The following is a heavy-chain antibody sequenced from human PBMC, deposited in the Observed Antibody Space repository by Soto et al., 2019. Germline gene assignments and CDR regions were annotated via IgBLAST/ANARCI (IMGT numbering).Heavy chain of an antibody. CDR1: GGTFNTYA. V-gene: IGHV1-69*19. Sequence: QVQLVQSGAEMKKPGSSVKVSCQSSGGTFNTYAMNWVRQAPGQGPEWMGDISPMFGAANYAPKFQGRVTITAVESTSTAYMQLSSFTSEDTALYFCAMDAQVHTPAFVYWGQGTLFTVSS. CDR2: ISPMFGAA. CDR3: AMDAQVHTPAFVY. J-gene: IGHJ4*02. D-gene: IGHD2-2*01.